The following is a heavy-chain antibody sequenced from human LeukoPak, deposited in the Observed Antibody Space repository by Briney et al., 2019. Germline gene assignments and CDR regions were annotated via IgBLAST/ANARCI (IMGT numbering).Heavy chain of an antibody. D-gene: IGHD3-3*01. CDR2: IKQDGSEK. V-gene: IGHV3-7*01. J-gene: IGHJ5*02. CDR3: ARLLRFLEDNWFDP. Sequence: TGGSLRLSCAASGFTFSSYWMSWVRQAPGKGLEWVANIKQDGSEKYYVDSVKGRFTISRDNAKNSLYLQMNSLRAEDTAVYYCARLLRFLEDNWFDPWAREPWSPSPQ. CDR1: GFTFSSYW.